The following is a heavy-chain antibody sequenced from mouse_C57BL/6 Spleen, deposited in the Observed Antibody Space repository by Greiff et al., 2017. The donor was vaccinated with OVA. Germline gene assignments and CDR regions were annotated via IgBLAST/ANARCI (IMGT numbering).Heavy chain of an antibody. D-gene: IGHD4-1*01. CDR2: IYPRSGNT. V-gene: IGHV1-81*01. CDR3: ARPLTGPFAY. J-gene: IGHJ3*01. Sequence: QVQLQQSGAELARPGASVKLSCKASGYTFTSYGISWVKQRTGQGLEWIGEIYPRSGNTYYNEKFKGKATLTADKSSSTAYMELRSLTSEDSAVYFCARPLTGPFAYWGQGTLVTVSA. CDR1: GYTFTSYG.